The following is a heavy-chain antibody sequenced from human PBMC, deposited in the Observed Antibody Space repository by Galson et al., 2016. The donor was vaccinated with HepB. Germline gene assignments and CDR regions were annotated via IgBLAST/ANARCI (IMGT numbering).Heavy chain of an antibody. CDR3: ASKAGTRTTRGLDN. D-gene: IGHD1-7*01. Sequence: SLRLSCAASGLTFNNYVMHWVRQAPGKGLEWVSAVSGNGVGTYYSSSVKGRFTISRDNSKNALYLQLDSVRADDTAVYYCASKAGTRTTRGLDNWGQGSLVTVSS. CDR1: GLTFNNYV. V-gene: IGHV3-23*01. J-gene: IGHJ4*02. CDR2: VSGNGVGT.